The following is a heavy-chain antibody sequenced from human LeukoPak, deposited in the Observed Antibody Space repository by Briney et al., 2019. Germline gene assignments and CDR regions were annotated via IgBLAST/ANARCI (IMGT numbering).Heavy chain of an antibody. CDR1: GFTFSTCA. CDR3: VKEPRGYSFSFDI. V-gene: IGHV3-23*01. J-gene: IGHJ3*02. D-gene: IGHD5-18*01. CDR2: ISGSGSKT. Sequence: GGSLRLSCAASGFTFSTCAINWVRQAPGKGLGWVSAISGSGSKTFYADSVKGRFTISRDNPKNTLYLQMNSLRPEDTAVYYCVKEPRGYSFSFDIWGQGTKVTVSS.